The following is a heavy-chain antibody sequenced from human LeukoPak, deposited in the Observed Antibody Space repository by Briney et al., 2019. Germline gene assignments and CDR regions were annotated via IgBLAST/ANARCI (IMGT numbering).Heavy chain of an antibody. Sequence: SVKVSCKASGGTFISYAISWVRQAPGQGLEWMGGIIPIFGTVNYAQKFQGRVTITADESTSTAYMELSSLRSEDTAVYYCARDRSGIAAADFFDYWGQGTLVTVSS. CDR1: GGTFISYA. D-gene: IGHD6-13*01. J-gene: IGHJ4*02. CDR2: IIPIFGTV. V-gene: IGHV1-69*13. CDR3: ARDRSGIAAADFFDY.